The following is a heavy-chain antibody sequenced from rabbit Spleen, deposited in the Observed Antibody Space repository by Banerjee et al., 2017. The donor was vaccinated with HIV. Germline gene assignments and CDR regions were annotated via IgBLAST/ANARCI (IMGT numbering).Heavy chain of an antibody. J-gene: IGHJ6*01. V-gene: IGHV1S45*01. CDR2: IDSGSSGFT. Sequence: QEQVVESGGGLVQPEGSLTLTCKVSGFDFSDYNYMCWVRQAHGKGLEWIACIDSGSSGFTYFATWAKGRFTCSKTSSTTVTLQMTRLTAADTATYFCARDTASSFSSYGMDLWGPGTLVTVS. CDR3: ARDTASSFSSYGMDL. CDR1: GFDFSDYNY. D-gene: IGHD6-1*01.